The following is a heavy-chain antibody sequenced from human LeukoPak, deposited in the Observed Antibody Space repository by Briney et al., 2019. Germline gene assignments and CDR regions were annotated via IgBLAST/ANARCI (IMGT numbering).Heavy chain of an antibody. D-gene: IGHD6-13*01. Sequence: PGGSLRLSCAASGFTVSSNYMSWVHQAPGKGLEWVSVIYSGGSTYYADSVKGRFTLSRDNAKNTLYLQMTSLRAEDTAVYYCVRGYSSTWHNAFDIWGQGTMVTVSS. CDR3: VRGYSSTWHNAFDI. V-gene: IGHV3-53*01. J-gene: IGHJ3*02. CDR1: GFTVSSNY. CDR2: IYSGGST.